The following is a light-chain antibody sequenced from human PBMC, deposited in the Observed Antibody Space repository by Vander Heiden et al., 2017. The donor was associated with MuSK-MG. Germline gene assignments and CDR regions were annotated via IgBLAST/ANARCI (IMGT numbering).Light chain of an antibody. V-gene: IGLV7-46*01. CDR3: LLYYCHVLVV. J-gene: IGLJ2*01. CDR2: DTD. Sequence: QSMLTQEPLLTVSLGGTVTLTCGSITGAVTRGHYHSWFQQKPGQAPRTLIYDTDNKHSWTPARFSGSLLGGKAALTLSGAQPEDEDEYYCLLYYCHVLVVFGGGTKLTVL. CDR1: TGAVTRGHY.